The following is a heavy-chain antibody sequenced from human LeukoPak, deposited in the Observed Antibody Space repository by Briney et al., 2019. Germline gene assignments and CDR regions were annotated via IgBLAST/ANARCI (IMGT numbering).Heavy chain of an antibody. Sequence: TGGSLRLSCAASGFTFSSYAMSWVRQAPGKGLEWVSAISGSGGSTYYVDSVKGRFTISRDNAKNSLYLQMNSLRAEDTAVYYCARVQSYSFDYWGQGTLVTVSS. J-gene: IGHJ4*02. CDR2: ISGSGGST. CDR1: GFTFSSYA. CDR3: ARVQSYSFDY. D-gene: IGHD3-10*01. V-gene: IGHV3-23*01.